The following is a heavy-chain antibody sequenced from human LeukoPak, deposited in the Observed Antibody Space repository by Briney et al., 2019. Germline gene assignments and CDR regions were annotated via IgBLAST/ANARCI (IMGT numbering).Heavy chain of an antibody. Sequence: GGSLRLSCATSGFKFNLYAMTWVRQAPGEGLEWVSTIDDPGTMYHADSVKGRFTISRDDSKSTLFLQMNSLRADDTALNYCAKDAISGNSRYDFFDVWGQETMVIVSS. J-gene: IGHJ3*01. CDR2: IDDPGTM. D-gene: IGHD1-7*01. V-gene: IGHV3-23*01. CDR1: GFKFNLYA. CDR3: AKDAISGNSRYDFFDV.